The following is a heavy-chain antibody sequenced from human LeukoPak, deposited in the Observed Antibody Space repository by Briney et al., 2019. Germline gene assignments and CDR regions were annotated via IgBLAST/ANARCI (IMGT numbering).Heavy chain of an antibody. CDR3: ARGGQQLVWSNWFDP. CDR2: IHPSGGST. D-gene: IGHD6-13*01. V-gene: IGHV1-46*01. CDR1: GYTFTNYY. J-gene: IGHJ5*02. Sequence: ASVKVSCKASGYTFTNYYMHWVRQAPGQGLEWMGIIHPSGGSTTSAQKFQGRVTMTRDTSTSTVYMELSSLRSEDTAVYYCARGGQQLVWSNWFDPWGQGTLVTVSS.